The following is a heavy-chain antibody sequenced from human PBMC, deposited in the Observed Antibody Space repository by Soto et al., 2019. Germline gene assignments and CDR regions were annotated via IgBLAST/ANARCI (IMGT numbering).Heavy chain of an antibody. J-gene: IGHJ6*02. D-gene: IGHD4-17*01. CDR3: AKILSTVTTYYYGMDV. Sequence: GGSLRLSCAASGFSFSTYPMVWVRQAPGKRLEAVSSISGSGGKTYYKDSVKGRFTISRDNSKNTVDLQMNSLRPEDTAVYYCAKILSTVTTYYYGMDVWGQGTTVTVSS. V-gene: IGHV3-23*01. CDR2: ISGSGGKT. CDR1: GFSFSTYP.